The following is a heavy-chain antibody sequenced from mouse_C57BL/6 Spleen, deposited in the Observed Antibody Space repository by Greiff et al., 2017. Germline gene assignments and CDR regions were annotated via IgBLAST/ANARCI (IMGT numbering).Heavy chain of an antibody. CDR2: INSDGGSN. V-gene: IGHV5-2*01. CDR1: EYEFPSHD. J-gene: IGHJ3*01. CDR3: AVQAYPGAWFAY. D-gene: IGHD2-10*01. Sequence: EVQVVESGGGLVQPGESLKLSCESTEYEFPSHDMSWVPKTPEKRLELVAAINSDGGSNYYPDTMESRFILSKDNTKKTLYLQMSSLRSDDKAWYCGAVQAYPGAWFAYWGQVTLVTVSA.